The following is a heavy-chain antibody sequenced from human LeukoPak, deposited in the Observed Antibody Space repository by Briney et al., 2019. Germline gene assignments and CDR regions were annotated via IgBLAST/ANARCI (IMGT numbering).Heavy chain of an antibody. CDR3: ATSMIVVVKLHY. D-gene: IGHD3-22*01. CDR1: GYTFTSYY. J-gene: IGHJ4*02. Sequence: GASVKVSCKASGYTFTSYYMHWVRQAPGQGLEWMGIINPSGGSTSYAQKFQGRVTMTRDTSTSTVYMELSSLRSEDTAVYYCATSMIVVVKLHYWGQGTLVTVSS. CDR2: INPSGGST. V-gene: IGHV1-46*01.